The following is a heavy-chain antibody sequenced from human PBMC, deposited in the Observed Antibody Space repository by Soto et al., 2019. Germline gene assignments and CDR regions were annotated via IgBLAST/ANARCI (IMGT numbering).Heavy chain of an antibody. CDR1: GDSISSSNW. CDR3: ARESILGRGVISRYFQH. D-gene: IGHD3-10*01. Sequence: QVQLQESGPGLVKPSGTLSLTCAVSGDSISSSNWWSWVRPPPGKGLEWIAEIYHNGDTNYNPSFKSSVTIAVDKSRNQLSLNLDSVTAAATAVYYCARESILGRGVISRYFQHWGQGTLVTVSS. CDR2: IYHNGDT. J-gene: IGHJ1*01. V-gene: IGHV4-4*02.